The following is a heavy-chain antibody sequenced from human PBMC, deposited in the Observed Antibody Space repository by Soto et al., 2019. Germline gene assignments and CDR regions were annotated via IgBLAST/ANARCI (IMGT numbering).Heavy chain of an antibody. CDR1: GFTFSSYG. D-gene: IGHD2-21*02. J-gene: IGHJ4*02. CDR2: ISYDGSNK. V-gene: IGHV3-30*18. CDR3: AKDSSPYCGGDCYSEEFGFDY. Sequence: GGSLRLSCAASGFTFSSYGMHWVRQAPGKGLEWVAVISYDGSNKYYADSVKGRFTISRDNSKNTLYLQMNSLRAEDTAVYYCAKDSSPYCGGDCYSEEFGFDYWGQGTLVTVSS.